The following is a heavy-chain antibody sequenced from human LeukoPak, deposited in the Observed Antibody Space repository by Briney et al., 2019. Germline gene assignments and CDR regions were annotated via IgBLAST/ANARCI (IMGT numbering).Heavy chain of an antibody. D-gene: IGHD5-12*01. J-gene: IGHJ4*02. Sequence: ASVKVSCKASGYTFTSYGISWVRQAPGQGLEWMGWISAYNGNTNYAQKLQGRVTMTTDTSTSTAYMELRSLRSDDTAVYYCARGVFVRGVLYSGYDYYFDYWGQGTLVTVSA. CDR3: ARGVFVRGVLYSGYDYYFDY. V-gene: IGHV1-18*01. CDR2: ISAYNGNT. CDR1: GYTFTSYG.